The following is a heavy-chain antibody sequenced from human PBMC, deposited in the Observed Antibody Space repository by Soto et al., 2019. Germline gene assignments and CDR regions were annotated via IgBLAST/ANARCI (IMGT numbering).Heavy chain of an antibody. D-gene: IGHD6-13*01. CDR2: IYYSGST. V-gene: IGHV4-59*12. Sequence: SETLSLTCTVSGGSISSYYWTWIRQPPGKGLEWIGYIYYSGSTYYNPSLKSRVTISVDTSKNQFSLRLNSVTAADTAVYYCARIGSAAGTDNYYYYYGMDVWGQGTTVTVSS. J-gene: IGHJ6*02. CDR1: GGSISSYY. CDR3: ARIGSAAGTDNYYYYYGMDV.